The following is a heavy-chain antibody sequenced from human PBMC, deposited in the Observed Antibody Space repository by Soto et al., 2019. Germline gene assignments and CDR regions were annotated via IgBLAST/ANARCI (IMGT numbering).Heavy chain of an antibody. D-gene: IGHD6-19*01. CDR3: ARRSRSSSGWYYLDY. CDR2: VYYNGVT. CDR1: GGSISSDS. J-gene: IGHJ4*02. Sequence: QVQLQESGPGLVKPSETLALTCTVSGGSISSDSWSWIRQPPGKRLEWIGYVYYNGVTKYNPSLESRVTISVDTSQNQFSLKLNSVTAVDTAIYSCARRSRSSSGWYYLDYWGQGTLVTVSS. V-gene: IGHV4-59*01.